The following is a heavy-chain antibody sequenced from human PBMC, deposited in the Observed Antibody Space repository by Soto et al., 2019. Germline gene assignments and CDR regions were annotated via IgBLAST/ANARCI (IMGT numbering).Heavy chain of an antibody. Sequence: PSETLSLTCAVYGGSFSGYYWSWIRQPPGKGLEWIGEINHSGSTNYNPSLKSRVTISVDTSKNQFSLKLSSVTAADTAVYYCASGRNSSSTSCVAEYFQNWGQGALVTVSS. V-gene: IGHV4-34*01. CDR2: INHSGST. CDR1: GGSFSGYY. J-gene: IGHJ1*01. CDR3: ASGRNSSSTSCVAEYFQN. D-gene: IGHD2-2*01.